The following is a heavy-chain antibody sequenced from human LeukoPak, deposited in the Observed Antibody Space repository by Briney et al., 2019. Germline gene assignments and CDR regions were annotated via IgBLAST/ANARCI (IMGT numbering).Heavy chain of an antibody. CDR1: GFTFSSEP. J-gene: IGHJ4*02. CDR2: IRSGGDNI. V-gene: IGHV3-48*01. Sequence: GGSLRLSCATSGFTFSSEPMNWVRQAPGKGLEWVAHIRSGGDNIHYVDSVRGRFTISRDNAKKSLYLQMNSLRAEDTAVYYCARGGHDFWSAYYTQWGQGTLVTVSS. CDR3: ARGGHDFWSAYYTQ. D-gene: IGHD3-3*01.